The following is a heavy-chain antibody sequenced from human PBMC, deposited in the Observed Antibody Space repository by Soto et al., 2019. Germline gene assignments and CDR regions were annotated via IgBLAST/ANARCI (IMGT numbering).Heavy chain of an antibody. V-gene: IGHV3-15*07. Sequence: EVQLVESGGGLVKPGGSLRLSCAASGFTFSNAWMNWVRQAPGKGLEWVGRIKSKTDGGTTDYAASVKGRFTISRDDSKNTLYLQMNSLKTEDTAVYYCTTACSGGSCYPRGMDVWGQGTTVTVSS. J-gene: IGHJ6*02. CDR2: IKSKTDGGTT. CDR3: TTACSGGSCYPRGMDV. CDR1: GFTFSNAW. D-gene: IGHD2-15*01.